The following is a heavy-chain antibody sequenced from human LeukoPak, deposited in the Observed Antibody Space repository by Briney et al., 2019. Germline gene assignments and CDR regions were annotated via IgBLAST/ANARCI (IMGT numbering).Heavy chain of an antibody. CDR1: GFSVSSNY. D-gene: IGHD1-1*01. J-gene: IGHJ4*02. CDR2: IYTGGGT. V-gene: IGHV3-53*05. Sequence: SGGSLRLSCAASGFSVSSNYMSWVRQAPGKGLEWVSIIYTGGGTNYADSVKGRFTISRDNSKNTLYLQMSSLTADDTAVYYCVKITSVTGGDCWGQGSRLTVSS. CDR3: VKITSVTGGDC.